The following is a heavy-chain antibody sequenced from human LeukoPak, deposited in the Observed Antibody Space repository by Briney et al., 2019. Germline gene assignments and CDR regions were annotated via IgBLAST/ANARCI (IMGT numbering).Heavy chain of an antibody. CDR1: GGTFSSYA. D-gene: IGHD3-3*01. Sequence: SVKVSCKASGGTFSSYAISWVRQAPGRGLEWMGRIIPIFGTANYAQKFQGRVTITTDESTSTAYMELSSLRSEDTAVYYCARAETYFDFWSGPNAFDIWRQGTMVTVSS. V-gene: IGHV1-69*05. CDR3: ARAETYFDFWSGPNAFDI. CDR2: IIPIFGTA. J-gene: IGHJ3*02.